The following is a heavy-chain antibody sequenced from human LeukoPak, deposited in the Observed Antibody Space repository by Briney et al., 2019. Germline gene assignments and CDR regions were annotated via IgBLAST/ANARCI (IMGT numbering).Heavy chain of an antibody. CDR2: ISGSGGTA. CDR3: AREGEAAAGT. CDR1: GFTFSIYA. D-gene: IGHD6-13*01. J-gene: IGHJ5*02. V-gene: IGHV3-23*01. Sequence: GGSLRLPCAASGFTFSIYAMSWVRQAPGKGLEWVSAISGSGGTAYYADSVKGRFTISRDNSKNTLYLQMNSLRAEDTAVYYCAREGEAAAGTWGQGTLVTVSS.